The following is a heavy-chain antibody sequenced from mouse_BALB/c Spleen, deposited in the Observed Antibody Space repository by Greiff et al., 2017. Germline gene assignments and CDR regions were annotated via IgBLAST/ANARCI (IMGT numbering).Heavy chain of an antibody. J-gene: IGHJ4*01. CDR2: ISSGGST. V-gene: IGHV5-6-5*01. CDR3: ARGRTMITASMDY. CDR1: GFTFSSYA. D-gene: IGHD2-4*01. Sequence: EVHLVESGGGLVKPGGSLKLSCAASGFTFSSYAMSWVRQTPEKRLEWVASISSGGSTYYPDSVKGRFTISRDNARNILYLQMSSLRSEDTAMYYCARGRTMITASMDYWGQGTSVTVSS.